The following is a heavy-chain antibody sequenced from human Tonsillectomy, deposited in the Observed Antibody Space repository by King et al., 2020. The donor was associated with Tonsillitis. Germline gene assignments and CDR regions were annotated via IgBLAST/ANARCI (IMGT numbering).Heavy chain of an antibody. CDR3: ARDRPHNWFDP. CDR1: GFTFSSYW. Sequence: QLVQSGGGLVQPGGSLRLSCAASGFTFSSYWMHWVRQAPGKGLVWVSRINTDGSNTVYADSVKGRFTISRDNAKNTLYLQMNSLRVEDTAMYYCARDRPHNWFDPWGPGTLVTVSS. V-gene: IGHV3-74*01. CDR2: INTDGSNT. J-gene: IGHJ5*02.